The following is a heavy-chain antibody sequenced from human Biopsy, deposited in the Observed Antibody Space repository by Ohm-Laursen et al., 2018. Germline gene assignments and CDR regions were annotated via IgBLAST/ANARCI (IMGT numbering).Heavy chain of an antibody. CDR1: GGSVRGYY. CDR2: IFDDGAT. J-gene: IGHJ3*02. CDR3: ARVRGSGFFAFDI. D-gene: IGHD3-3*01. Sequence: SETLSLTCSVSGGSVRGYYWSWIRQTSGTGLAWIGHIFDDGATNYSPSPSLQGRVTLSIDTSENTFSLTLTSLTRADTGVYYCARVRGSGFFAFDIWDRGTTVSVSS. V-gene: IGHV4-59*02.